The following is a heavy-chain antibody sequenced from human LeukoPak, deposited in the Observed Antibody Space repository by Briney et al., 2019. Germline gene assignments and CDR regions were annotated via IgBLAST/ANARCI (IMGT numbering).Heavy chain of an antibody. CDR2: INHSGST. CDR3: ARRIAARPFDY. D-gene: IGHD6-6*01. CDR1: GGSISDYY. J-gene: IGHJ4*02. Sequence: KPSETLSLTCTVSGGSISDYYWSWIRQPPGKGLEWIGEINHSGSTNYNPSLKSRVTISVDTSKNQFSLKLSSVNAADTAVYYCARRIAARPFDYWGQGTLVTVSS. V-gene: IGHV4-34*01.